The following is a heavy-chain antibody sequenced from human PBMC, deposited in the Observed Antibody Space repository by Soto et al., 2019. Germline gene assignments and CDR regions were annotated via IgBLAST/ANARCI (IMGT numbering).Heavy chain of an antibody. CDR2: IDPSDSYT. V-gene: IGHV5-10-1*01. CDR3: ARQGSSSSPTYYYYYGMDV. J-gene: IGHJ6*02. D-gene: IGHD6-6*01. CDR1: GYSFTSYW. Sequence: GESLKISCKGSGYSFTSYWISGVRQMPGKGLEWMGRIDPSDSYTNYSPSFQGHVTISADKSISTAYLQWSSLKASDTAMYYCARQGSSSSPTYYYYYGMDVWGQGTTVTVSS.